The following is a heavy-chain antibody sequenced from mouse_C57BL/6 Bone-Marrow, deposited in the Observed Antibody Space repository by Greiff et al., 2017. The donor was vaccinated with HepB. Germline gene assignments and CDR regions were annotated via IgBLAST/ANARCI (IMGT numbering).Heavy chain of an antibody. CDR1: GYTFTSYW. V-gene: IGHV1-64*01. J-gene: IGHJ2*01. CDR3: ARGNYYSNPLGY. CDR2: IHPNSGST. D-gene: IGHD2-5*01. Sequence: VQLQQSGAELVKPGASVKLSCKASGYTFTSYWMHWVKQRPGQGLEWIGMIHPNSGSTNYNEKFKSKATLTVDKSSSTAYMQLSSLTSEDSAVYYCARGNYYSNPLGYWGQGTTLTVSS.